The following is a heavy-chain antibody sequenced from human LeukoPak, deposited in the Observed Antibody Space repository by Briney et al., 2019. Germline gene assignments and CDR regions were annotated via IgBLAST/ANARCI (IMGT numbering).Heavy chain of an antibody. CDR3: SAQGYSYGYVGYMDV. V-gene: IGHV4-30-4*08. J-gene: IGHJ6*03. CDR2: IYYSGST. Sequence: PSQTLSLTCTVSGGSISSGDYFWNWIRQPPGKGLEWIGYIYYSGSTNYNPSLKSRVTISVDTSKNQFSLKLSSVTAADTAVYYCSAQGYSYGYVGYMDVWGKGTTVTVSS. D-gene: IGHD5-18*01. CDR1: GGSISSGDYF.